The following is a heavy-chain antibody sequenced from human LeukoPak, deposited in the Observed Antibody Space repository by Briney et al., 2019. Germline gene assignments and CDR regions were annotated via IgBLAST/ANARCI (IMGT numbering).Heavy chain of an antibody. Sequence: GGSLRLSCAASEFTFNSYAMSWVRQAPGKGLEWLSSISGSGSSTFYADSVKGRFIISRDNSKNTLYLQMNSLRAEDTAVYYCAKHTAGTKALDYWGQGTLVTVSS. V-gene: IGHV3-23*01. D-gene: IGHD1-1*01. CDR1: EFTFNSYA. CDR3: AKHTAGTKALDY. J-gene: IGHJ4*02. CDR2: ISGSGSST.